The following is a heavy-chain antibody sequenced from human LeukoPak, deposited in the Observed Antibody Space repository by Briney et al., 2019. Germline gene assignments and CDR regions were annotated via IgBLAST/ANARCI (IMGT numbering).Heavy chain of an antibody. V-gene: IGHV4-34*01. D-gene: IGHD3-16*01. CDR2: INHSGST. CDR3: AREGSSGRVAEAFDY. J-gene: IGHJ4*02. CDR1: GGSLSGYY. Sequence: SETLSLTCAVYGGSLSGYYWSWIRQPPGKGLEWIGEINHSGSTNYNPSLKSRVTISVDTSKNQFSLKLSSVTAADTAVYYCAREGSSGRVAEAFDYWGQGTLVTVSS.